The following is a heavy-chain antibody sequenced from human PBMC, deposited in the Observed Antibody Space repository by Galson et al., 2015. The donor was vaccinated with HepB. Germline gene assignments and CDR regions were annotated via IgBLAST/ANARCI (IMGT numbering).Heavy chain of an antibody. Sequence: SLRLSCAASGFTFSSYAMSWVRQAPGKGLEWVSAITTSGGTTYYADSVKGRFTISRGNSKNTLYLQMSSLRAEDTALYYCARDQADYSNYYYYYYMDVWGEGTTVTVSS. D-gene: IGHD4-11*01. CDR1: GFTFSSYA. CDR3: ARDQADYSNYYYYYYMDV. V-gene: IGHV3-23*01. J-gene: IGHJ6*03. CDR2: ITTSGGTT.